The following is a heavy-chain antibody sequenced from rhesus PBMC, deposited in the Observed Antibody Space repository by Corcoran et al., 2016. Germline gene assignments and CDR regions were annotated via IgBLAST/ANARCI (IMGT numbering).Heavy chain of an antibody. CDR1: GFTFSSYG. CDR2: INRGGGST. V-gene: IGHV3S5*01. CDR3: AIITAYSSWSGGLDS. D-gene: IGHD6-13*01. Sequence: EVQLVETGGGLVQPGGSVKLSCAASGFTFSSYGISWVRQAHGRGLEWVSSINRGGGSTYYADSVKGRFTISRDNSKNTLSLQMNSLRAEDTAVYYCAIITAYSSWSGGLDSWGQGVVVTVSS. J-gene: IGHJ6*01.